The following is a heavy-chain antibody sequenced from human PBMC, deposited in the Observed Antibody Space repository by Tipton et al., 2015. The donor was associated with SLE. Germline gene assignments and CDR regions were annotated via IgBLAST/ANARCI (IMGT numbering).Heavy chain of an antibody. CDR3: ARDLSILWKGAFDI. CDR2: IYHSGST. CDR1: GYSISSGYY. Sequence: TLSLTCTVSGYSISSGYYWGWIRQPPGKGLEWIGSIYHSGSTYYNPSLKSRVTISVDTSKNQFSLKLSSVTAADTAVYYCARDLSILWKGAFDIWGQGTMVTVSS. V-gene: IGHV4-38-2*02. D-gene: IGHD2-21*01. J-gene: IGHJ3*02.